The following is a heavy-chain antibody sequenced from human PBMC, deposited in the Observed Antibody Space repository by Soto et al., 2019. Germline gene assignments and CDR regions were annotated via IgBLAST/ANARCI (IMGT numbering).Heavy chain of an antibody. CDR1: GFTFSRYE. CDR3: ARVGYDSSGNQGMDV. D-gene: IGHD3-22*01. Sequence: GGSLRLSCAASGFTFSRYEMKWVRQAPGKGLEWVSYISSSSSTIYYADSVKGRFTISRDNAKNSLYLQMKSLSAEDTAVYHCARVGYDSSGNQGMDVWGQGTTVTVSS. J-gene: IGHJ6*02. CDR2: ISSSSSTI. V-gene: IGHV3-48*03.